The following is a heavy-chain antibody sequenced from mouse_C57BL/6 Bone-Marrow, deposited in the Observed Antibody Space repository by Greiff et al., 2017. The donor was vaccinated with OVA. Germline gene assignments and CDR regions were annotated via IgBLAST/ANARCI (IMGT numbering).Heavy chain of an antibody. D-gene: IGHD2-2*01. CDR3: ASDGGYDWFAY. J-gene: IGHJ3*01. CDR1: GYAFSSSW. CDR2: IYPGDGDT. Sequence: VQLVESGPELVKPGDSVKISCKASGYAFSSSWLNWVKQRPGKGLEWIGRIYPGDGDTNYNGKFKGKATLNADKSSSTAYMQLSSLTSEDSAVYFCASDGGYDWFAYWGQGTLVTVSA. V-gene: IGHV1-82*01.